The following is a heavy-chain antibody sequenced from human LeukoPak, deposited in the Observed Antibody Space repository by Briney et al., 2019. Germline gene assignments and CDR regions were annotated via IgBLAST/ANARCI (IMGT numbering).Heavy chain of an antibody. CDR1: GFTFRDYW. J-gene: IGHJ5*02. CDR3: AQEPRGISQPA. CDR2: IKNDGGEK. Sequence: GVSLRLSCAASGFTFRDYWMSWVRQAPGKGLEWVANIKNDGGEKYCVDSVKGGFTISRDNAENSLYLHMDSLPAEDPHVSYCAQEPRGISQPAWGQGPPATVSS. V-gene: IGHV3-7*01. D-gene: IGHD3-10*01.